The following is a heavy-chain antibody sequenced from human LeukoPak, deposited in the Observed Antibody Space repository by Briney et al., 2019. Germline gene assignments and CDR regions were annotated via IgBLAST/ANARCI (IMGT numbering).Heavy chain of an antibody. J-gene: IGHJ6*03. V-gene: IGHV4-4*07. D-gene: IGHD3-22*01. CDR3: ARDYYDSSGYPYYYYYMDV. Sequence: SETLSLICSVSGRSISSYYWSWIRQPAGKGLEWIGRIYTSGSTNYNPSLKSRVTMSVDTSKNQFSLKLSSVTAADTAVYYCARDYYDSSGYPYYYYYMDVWGKGTTVTVSS. CDR1: GRSISSYY. CDR2: IYTSGST.